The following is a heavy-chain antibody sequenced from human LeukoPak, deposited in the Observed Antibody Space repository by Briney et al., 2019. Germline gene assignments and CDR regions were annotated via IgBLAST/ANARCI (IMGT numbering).Heavy chain of an antibody. V-gene: IGHV1-69*04. Sequence: SVKVSCKASGGTFSSYAISWVRQAPGQGLEWMGRIIPILGIANYAQKFQGRVTITADKSTSTAYMELSSLRSEDTAVYYCAREGDSSVPVYYFDYWGQGTLVTVSS. CDR3: AREGDSSVPVYYFDY. J-gene: IGHJ4*02. D-gene: IGHD3-22*01. CDR2: IIPILGIA. CDR1: GGTFSSYA.